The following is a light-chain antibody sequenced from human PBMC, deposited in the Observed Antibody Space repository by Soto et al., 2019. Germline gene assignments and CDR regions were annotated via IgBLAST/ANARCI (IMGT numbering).Light chain of an antibody. Sequence: IVMTQSPDSLAVSLGERATINCKSSQSVLYSSNNKNYLAWYQQRPGQPPKLLIYWASTRESGVPDRFSGSGSGTDFTLTITSLQAEDVAVYYCQQYESTPPTFGQGTKLEIE. CDR3: QQYESTPPT. CDR2: WAS. CDR1: QSVLYSSNNKNY. V-gene: IGKV4-1*01. J-gene: IGKJ2*01.